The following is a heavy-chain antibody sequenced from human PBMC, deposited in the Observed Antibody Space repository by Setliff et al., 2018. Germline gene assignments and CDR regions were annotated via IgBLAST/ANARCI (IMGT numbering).Heavy chain of an antibody. CDR2: ISPFNGNT. CDR1: GYNFITTG. J-gene: IGHJ4*02. Sequence: GASVKVSCKTSGYNFITTGISWVRQAPGQGPEWMGCISPFNGNTNYAQKFQDRVTMTTDTSTATVYMELKNLRSDDTAVYYCTRSRAPSVVLAADFDFWGQGTPVTVSS. D-gene: IGHD2-21*01. CDR3: TRSRAPSVVLAADFDF. V-gene: IGHV1-18*01.